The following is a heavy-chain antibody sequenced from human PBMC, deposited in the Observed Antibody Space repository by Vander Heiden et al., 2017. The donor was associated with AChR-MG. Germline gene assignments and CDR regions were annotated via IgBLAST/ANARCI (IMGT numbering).Heavy chain of an antibody. D-gene: IGHD3-10*01. CDR2: INPTSGGT. Sequence: QVQLVQSGAEVKKPGASVKVSCKASGYTFTGYYMHWVRQAPGQGLEWMGWINPTSGGTNYAQKFQGMVTMTRDTSISTAYMELSRLRSDDTAVYYCHFGELSLDAFDIWGQGTMVTVSS. CDR3: HFGELSLDAFDI. V-gene: IGHV1-2*02. CDR1: GYTFTGYY. J-gene: IGHJ3*02.